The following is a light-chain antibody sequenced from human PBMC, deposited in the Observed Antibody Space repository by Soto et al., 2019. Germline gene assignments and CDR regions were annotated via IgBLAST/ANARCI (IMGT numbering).Light chain of an antibody. CDR1: ERIYSAY. V-gene: IGKV3-20*01. CDR2: GAS. J-gene: IGKJ5*01. Sequence: EVVLTHSPGTLSLSRGERATLSSSASERIYSAYLGWYQQKPGQAPRLLIYGASSRATGIADRFSGSGSGTDFTLTISRLEPEDSAVYCCQQYGNSPRTFGQGTRLETK. CDR3: QQYGNSPRT.